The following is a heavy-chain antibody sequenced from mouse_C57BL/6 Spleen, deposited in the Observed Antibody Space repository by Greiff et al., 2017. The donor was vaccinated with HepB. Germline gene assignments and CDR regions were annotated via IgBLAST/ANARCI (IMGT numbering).Heavy chain of an antibody. J-gene: IGHJ4*01. D-gene: IGHD2-3*01. CDR1: GYAFSSSW. V-gene: IGHV1-82*01. Sequence: VQLQQSGPELVKPGASVKISCKASGYAFSSSWMNWVKQRPGKGLEWIGRIYPGDGDTNYNGKFKGKATLTADKSSSTAYMQLSSLTSEDSAVYFCARSYDGYSYYYAMDYWGQGTSVTVSS. CDR2: IYPGDGDT. CDR3: ARSYDGYSYYYAMDY.